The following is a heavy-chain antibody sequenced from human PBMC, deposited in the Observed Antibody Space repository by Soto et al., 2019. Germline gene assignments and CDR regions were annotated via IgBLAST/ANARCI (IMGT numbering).Heavy chain of an antibody. Sequence: QVQLVQSGAEVKKPGASVKVSCKASGYTFTSYDINWVRQATGQGLEWMGWMNPNSGNTGYAQKVQGRVTMTRNTSISTAYMELSSLRSEDTAVYYCARGDAGYCSSTSCYEYDYWGQGTLVTVSS. CDR1: GYTFTSYD. D-gene: IGHD2-2*03. J-gene: IGHJ4*02. V-gene: IGHV1-8*01. CDR3: ARGDAGYCSSTSCYEYDY. CDR2: MNPNSGNT.